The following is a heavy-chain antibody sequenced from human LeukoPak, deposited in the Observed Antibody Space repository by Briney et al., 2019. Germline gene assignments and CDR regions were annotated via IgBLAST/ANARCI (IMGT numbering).Heavy chain of an antibody. J-gene: IGHJ4*02. D-gene: IGHD6-13*01. V-gene: IGHV4-4*07. CDR1: GYSISRGNY. Sequence: SETLSLTCSVSGYSISRGNYWGWIRQPAGKGLEWIGRVYSSGSTNYNPSLKSRVTMSVDTSKDQFSLRLRSVTAADTAVYYCARVQGSSSWGIFDYWGQGTLVTVSS. CDR2: VYSSGST. CDR3: ARVQGSSSWGIFDY.